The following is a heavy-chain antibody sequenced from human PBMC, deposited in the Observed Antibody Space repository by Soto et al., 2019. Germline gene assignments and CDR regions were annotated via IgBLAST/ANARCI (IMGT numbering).Heavy chain of an antibody. V-gene: IGHV4-30-4*01. CDR1: GGSISSGDYY. J-gene: IGHJ4*02. CDR2: SYYRGST. Sequence: QVQLQESGPGLVKPSQTLSLTCTVSGGSISSGDYYWSWIRQPPGKVLEWIGYSYYRGSTYYNPSLKSRVTRSVDTSKSHFSLKLGSVTAADAAVYYCAGGDQQLLVYWGQGTLVTVSS. D-gene: IGHD2-2*01. CDR3: AGGDQQLLVY.